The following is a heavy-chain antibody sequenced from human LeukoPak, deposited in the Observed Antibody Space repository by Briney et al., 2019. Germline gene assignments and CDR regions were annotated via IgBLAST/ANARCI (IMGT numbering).Heavy chain of an antibody. J-gene: IGHJ4*02. Sequence: PGGSLRLSCAASGFTFSSYSMKWVRQAPGKGLEWVSYISSSSSTIYYADSVKGRFTISRDNAKNSLYLQMNSLRDEDTAVYYCARDQWAVNIVATIGDYWGQGTLVTVSS. CDR1: GFTFSSYS. CDR3: ARDQWAVNIVATIGDY. CDR2: ISSSSSTI. V-gene: IGHV3-48*02. D-gene: IGHD5-12*01.